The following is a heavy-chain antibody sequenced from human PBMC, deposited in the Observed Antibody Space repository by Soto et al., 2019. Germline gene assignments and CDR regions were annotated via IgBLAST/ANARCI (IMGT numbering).Heavy chain of an antibody. J-gene: IGHJ3*02. D-gene: IGHD6-19*01. V-gene: IGHV4-34*01. CDR1: GGSFSGYY. Sequence: SETLSLTCAVYGGSFSGYYWSWIRQPPGEGLEWIGEINHSGSTNYSPSLKSRVTISVDTSKNQFSLKLSSVTAADTAVYYCARTGYSSGWYKAAFDIWGQGTMVTVSS. CDR2: INHSGST. CDR3: ARTGYSSGWYKAAFDI.